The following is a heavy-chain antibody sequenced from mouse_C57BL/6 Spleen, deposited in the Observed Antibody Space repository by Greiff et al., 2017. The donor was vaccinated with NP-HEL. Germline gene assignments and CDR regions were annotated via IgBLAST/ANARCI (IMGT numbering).Heavy chain of an antibody. CDR1: GFTFSDYG. CDR3: ARCGRGYDAMDY. V-gene: IGHV5-17*01. J-gene: IGHJ4*01. Sequence: EVKLVESGGGLVKPGGSLKLSCAASGFTFSDYGMHWVRQAPEKGLEWVAYISSGSSTIYYADTVKGRFTISRDKAKNTLFLQMTSLRSEDTAMYDCARCGRGYDAMDYWGQGTSVTVSS. D-gene: IGHD4-1*01. CDR2: ISSGSSTI.